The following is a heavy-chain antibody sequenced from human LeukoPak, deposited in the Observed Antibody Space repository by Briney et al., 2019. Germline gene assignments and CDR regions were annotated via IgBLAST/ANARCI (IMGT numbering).Heavy chain of an antibody. V-gene: IGHV4-34*01. CDR3: AGSGSYHPLDY. Sequence: TTSETLSLTCAVYGGSFSGYYWSWIRQPPGKGLEWIGEINHSGSTNYNPSLKSRVTISVDTSKNQFSLKLSSVTAADTAVYYCAGSGSYHPLDYWGQGTLVTVSS. D-gene: IGHD1-26*01. CDR1: GGSFSGYY. CDR2: INHSGST. J-gene: IGHJ4*02.